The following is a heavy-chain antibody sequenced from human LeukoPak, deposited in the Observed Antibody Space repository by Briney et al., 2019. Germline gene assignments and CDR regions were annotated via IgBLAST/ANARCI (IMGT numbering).Heavy chain of an antibody. D-gene: IGHD6-13*01. Sequence: SETLSLTCAVYGGSFSGYYWSWIRQPPGKGLEWIGYIYSSGSTNYNPSLKSRVTISVDTSKNQFSLKLSSVTAADTAVYYCARQQPGIAAAGRRFDYWGQGTLVTVSS. J-gene: IGHJ4*02. V-gene: IGHV4-59*08. CDR3: ARQQPGIAAAGRRFDY. CDR1: GGSFSGYY. CDR2: IYSSGST.